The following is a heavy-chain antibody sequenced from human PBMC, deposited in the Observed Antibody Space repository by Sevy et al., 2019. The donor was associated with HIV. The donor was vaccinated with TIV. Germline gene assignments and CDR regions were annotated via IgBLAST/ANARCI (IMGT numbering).Heavy chain of an antibody. CDR2: IDSGGST. D-gene: IGHD3-22*01. CDR1: GFTVSGNY. J-gene: IGHJ6*02. CDR3: ARDRYYDASGYYYYYYGRDV. V-gene: IGHV3-66*01. Sequence: GGSLRLSCEASGFTVSGNYMAWVRLAPGKGLEWVSLIDSGGSTNYADSVKGRFTISRDNAKNTLYLQMNPLRAEDTAVYFCARDRYYDASGYYYYYYGRDVWGQGTTVTVSS.